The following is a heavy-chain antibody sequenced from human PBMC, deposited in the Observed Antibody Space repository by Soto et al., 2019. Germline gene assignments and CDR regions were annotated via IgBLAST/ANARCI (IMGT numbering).Heavy chain of an antibody. Sequence: ASVKVSCKASGYTFTGYYMHWVRQAPGQGLEWMGWINPNSGGTKYAQKFQGRVTMTRDTSTSTVYMELSSLRSEDTAVYYCARDTFAPPRIDFDYWGQGTLVTVSS. CDR3: ARDTFAPPRIDFDY. CDR2: INPNSGGT. CDR1: GYTFTGYY. V-gene: IGHV1-2*02. J-gene: IGHJ4*02. D-gene: IGHD2-21*01.